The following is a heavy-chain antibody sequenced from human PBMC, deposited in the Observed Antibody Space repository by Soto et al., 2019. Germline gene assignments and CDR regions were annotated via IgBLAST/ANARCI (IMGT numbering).Heavy chain of an antibody. V-gene: IGHV4-4*07. CDR3: ARALSSAAGLYFDY. CDR2: IHTTEST. J-gene: IGHJ4*02. CDR1: GGSISSYY. D-gene: IGHD6-13*01. Sequence: SETLSLTCTVSGGSISSYYWSWIRQPAGKGMEWIGCIHTTESTNYNPSLKSRVTMSIDTSNNQFSLKLSSLTAADTAVYYCARALSSAAGLYFDYWGQGTLVTVSS.